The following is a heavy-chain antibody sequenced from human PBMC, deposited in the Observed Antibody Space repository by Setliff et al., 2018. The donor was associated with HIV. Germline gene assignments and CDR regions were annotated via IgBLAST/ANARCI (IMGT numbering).Heavy chain of an antibody. CDR3: ARGWSSGWYNWFDP. V-gene: IGHV4-59*01. CDR2: IYYNGST. CDR1: GDSFTSSY. J-gene: IGHJ5*02. Sequence: SETLSLTCTVSGDSFTSSYWSWIRQPPGKGLEWIGYIYYNGSTNYNPSLKSRVTMSVDTSKTQFSLQLSSVTAADTALYYCARGWSSGWYNWFDPWGQGTLVTVSS. D-gene: IGHD6-19*01.